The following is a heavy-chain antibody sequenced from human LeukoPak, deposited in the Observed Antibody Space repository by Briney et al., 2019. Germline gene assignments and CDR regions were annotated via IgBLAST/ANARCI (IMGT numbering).Heavy chain of an antibody. CDR1: GYTFTSFD. CDR2: INPNSGGT. D-gene: IGHD5-18*01. V-gene: IGHV1-2*06. CDR3: ATSPVDTAMRDFDY. J-gene: IGHJ4*02. Sequence: ASVKVSRKASGYTFTSFDFNWVRQAPGQGLEWMGRINPNSGGTNYAQKFQGTVTMTRDTSISTAYMELSRLRSDDTAVYYCATSPVDTAMRDFDYWGQGTLVTVSS.